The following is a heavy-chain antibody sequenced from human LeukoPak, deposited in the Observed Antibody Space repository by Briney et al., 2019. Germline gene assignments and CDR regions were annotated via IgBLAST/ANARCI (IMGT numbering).Heavy chain of an antibody. CDR2: ISVGPT. D-gene: IGHD6-13*01. CDR3: AKEPTYTASWYVDS. Sequence: GGSLRLSCVDSGCSFSNYAMGWVRQAPEKGLEWVAAISVGPTYYADSAKGRFTISRDNSKNMVYLQMSSLRAEDTAVYYCAKEPTYTASWYVDSWGQGTLVTVSS. CDR1: GCSFSNYA. J-gene: IGHJ4*02. V-gene: IGHV3-23*01.